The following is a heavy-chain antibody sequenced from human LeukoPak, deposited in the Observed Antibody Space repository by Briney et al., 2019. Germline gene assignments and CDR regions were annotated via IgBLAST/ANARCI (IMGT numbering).Heavy chain of an antibody. V-gene: IGHV3-49*04. CDR1: GFTFGDYA. CDR2: IRNLAYGGTP. J-gene: IGHJ2*01. CDR3: TRGGGGSIAAAGSSHWYFDL. D-gene: IGHD6-13*01. Sequence: PGRSLRLSCTASGFTFGDYAMSWVRQAPGKGLEWVGFIRNLAYGGTPEYAASVKGRFTISRDDSKSIAYLQMNSLKTEDTAVYYCTRGGGGSIAAAGSSHWYFDLWGRGTLVTVSS.